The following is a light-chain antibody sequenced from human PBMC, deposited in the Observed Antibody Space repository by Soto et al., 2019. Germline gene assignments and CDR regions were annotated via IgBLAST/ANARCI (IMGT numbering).Light chain of an antibody. V-gene: IGKV1-8*01. CDR2: AAS. CDR1: QGISSY. Sequence: AIRMTQSPSSFSASTGDRVTITCRASQGISSYLAWYQQKPGKAPKLLIYAASTLQSGVPSRFSGSGSGTDFTLTISCLQSEDFAVYYCQQYNNWPPLTFGGGTKVDIK. CDR3: QQYNNWPPLT. J-gene: IGKJ4*01.